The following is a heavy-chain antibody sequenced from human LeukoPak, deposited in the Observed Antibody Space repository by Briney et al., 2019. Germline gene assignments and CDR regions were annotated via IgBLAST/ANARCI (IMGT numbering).Heavy chain of an antibody. D-gene: IGHD1-26*01. CDR3: ARQSEVGATRGDGWDY. CDR2: ISAYNGNT. J-gene: IGHJ4*02. CDR1: GYTFTSYG. Sequence: ASVKVSCKASGYTFTSYGISWVRQAPGQGLEWMGWISAYNGNTNYAQKLQGRVTMTTDTSTSTAYMELRSLRSDDTAVYYCARQSEVGATRGDGWDYWGQGTLVTVSS. V-gene: IGHV1-18*01.